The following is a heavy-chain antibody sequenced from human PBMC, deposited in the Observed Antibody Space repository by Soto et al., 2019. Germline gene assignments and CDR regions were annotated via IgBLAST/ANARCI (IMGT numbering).Heavy chain of an antibody. J-gene: IGHJ6*02. Sequence: SETLSLTCAVYGGSFSGYYWSWIRQPPGKGLEWIGEINHSGSTNYNPSLKSRVTISVDTSKNQFSLKLSSVTAADTAVYYCARGYYYYSSGTTPPGLLTNYYYGMDVWGQGTTVTVSS. CDR2: INHSGST. CDR3: ARGYYYYSSGTTPPGLLTNYYYGMDV. CDR1: GGSFSGYY. D-gene: IGHD3-22*01. V-gene: IGHV4-34*01.